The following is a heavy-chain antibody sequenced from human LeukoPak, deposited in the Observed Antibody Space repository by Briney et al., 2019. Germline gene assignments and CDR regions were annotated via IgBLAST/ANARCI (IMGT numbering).Heavy chain of an antibody. J-gene: IGHJ5*02. CDR1: GFIFTNYD. CDR3: VRDGEGVAISVNYWFDP. D-gene: IGHD3-10*01. CDR2: MNPTTGNT. Sequence: EASVKVSCRASGFIFTNYDINWVRQAAGQGLEWMGWMNPTTGNTGYARQFQGRVTMTRDTSTSTAYMELTSLRSEDTAVYYCVRDGEGVAISVNYWFDPWGQGTLVTVSS. V-gene: IGHV1-8*01.